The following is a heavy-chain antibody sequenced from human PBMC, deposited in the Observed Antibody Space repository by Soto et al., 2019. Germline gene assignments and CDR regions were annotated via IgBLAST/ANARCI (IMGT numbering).Heavy chain of an antibody. CDR2: IFHDGTA. J-gene: IGHJ4*02. V-gene: IGHV4-4*02. Sequence: SETLSLTCAVSGVSLTSGNWWAWVRQSPQRGLEYIGEIFHDGTANYYPSFERRVAMSVDTPRNQFSLKLTSVTAADTAVYFCARLVYATRLNYMYFDFWGPGTLVTVSS. CDR3: ARLVYATRLNYMYFDF. D-gene: IGHD2-2*01. CDR1: GVSLTSGNW.